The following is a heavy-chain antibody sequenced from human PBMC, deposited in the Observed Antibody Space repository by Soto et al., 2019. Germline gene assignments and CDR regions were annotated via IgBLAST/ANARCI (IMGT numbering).Heavy chain of an antibody. Sequence: SETLSLTCTVSGGSISSYYWSWIRQPPGKGLEWIGYICYSGSTNYNPSLKSRVTISVDTSKNQFSLKLSSVTAADTAVYYCARVGGGSGSYYYYYYGMDVWGQGTTVTVSS. D-gene: IGHD1-26*01. V-gene: IGHV4-59*01. CDR2: ICYSGST. J-gene: IGHJ6*02. CDR1: GGSISSYY. CDR3: ARVGGGSGSYYYYYYGMDV.